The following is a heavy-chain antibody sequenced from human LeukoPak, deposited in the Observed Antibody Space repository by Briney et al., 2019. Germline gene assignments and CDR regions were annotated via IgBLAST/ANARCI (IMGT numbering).Heavy chain of an antibody. Sequence: SVKVSCKASGYTLTGYYMHWVRQAPGQGLEWMGWINPNSDGTNYAQKFQGRVTMTRDTSISTAYMELSRLRSDDAAVYYCASQLELLDWGQGTLVTVSS. J-gene: IGHJ4*02. CDR3: ASQLELLD. CDR1: GYTLTGYY. CDR2: INPNSDGT. V-gene: IGHV1-2*02. D-gene: IGHD1-7*01.